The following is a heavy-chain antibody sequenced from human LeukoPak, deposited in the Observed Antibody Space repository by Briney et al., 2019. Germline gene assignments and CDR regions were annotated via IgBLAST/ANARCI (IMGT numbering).Heavy chain of an antibody. CDR2: IKQDGSQK. V-gene: IGHV3-7*04. CDR1: GFSISTYW. CDR3: AGGGY. Sequence: PGGSLRLSCAASGFSISTYWMNWVRQAPGKGLEWVANIKQDGSQKNYVDSVKGRFSISRDNAKKSVNLEMNSLRVEDTAVYYCAGGGYWGQGTPATVSS. J-gene: IGHJ4*02.